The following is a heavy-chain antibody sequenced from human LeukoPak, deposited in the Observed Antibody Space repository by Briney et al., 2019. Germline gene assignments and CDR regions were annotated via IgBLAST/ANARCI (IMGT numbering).Heavy chain of an antibody. CDR2: ISWDAGRT. V-gene: IGHV3-43*01. J-gene: IGHJ1*01. D-gene: IGHD3-10*01. Sequence: GGSLRLSCAASGFTFDDYTMHWFRQAPGKGLEWVSLISWDAGRTYYADSVMGRFTISRDNSKNSLYLQMNSLRAEDTAFYYCAKDFFPSGSPWLGFFQQWGQGTLVTVSS. CDR3: AKDFFPSGSPWLGFFQQ. CDR1: GFTFDDYT.